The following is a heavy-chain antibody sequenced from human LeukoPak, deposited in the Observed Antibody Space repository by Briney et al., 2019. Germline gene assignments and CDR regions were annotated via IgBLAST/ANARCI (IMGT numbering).Heavy chain of an antibody. CDR2: ISSKAYGGTT. V-gene: IGHV3-49*03. Sequence: GGSLRLSCTASGFSFGDYAMSWFRQAPGKGLEWVGFISSKAYGGTTEYAASVKGRFTISRDDSKSIAYLQMDSLKTEDTAVYYCTRDRITMVRGVIGPYYFDYWGQGTLVTASS. D-gene: IGHD3-10*01. CDR3: TRDRITMVRGVIGPYYFDY. CDR1: GFSFGDYA. J-gene: IGHJ4*02.